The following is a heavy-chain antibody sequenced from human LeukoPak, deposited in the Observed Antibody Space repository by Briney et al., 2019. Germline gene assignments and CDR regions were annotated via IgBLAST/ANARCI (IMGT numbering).Heavy chain of an antibody. V-gene: IGHV3-33*01. J-gene: IGHJ4*02. CDR1: GFTFSSYG. CDR3: ATADIVATEALDY. Sequence: GGYLRLSCAASGFTFSSYGMHWVCQAPGKGLEWVAVIWYDGSNKYYADSVKGRFTISRDNSKNTLYLQMTSLRAEDTAVYYCATADIVATEALDYWGQGTLVTVSS. CDR2: IWYDGSNK. D-gene: IGHD5-12*01.